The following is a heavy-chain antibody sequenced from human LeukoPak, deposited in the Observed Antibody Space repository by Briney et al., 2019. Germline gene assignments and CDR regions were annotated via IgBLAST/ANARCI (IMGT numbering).Heavy chain of an antibody. V-gene: IGHV1-69*13. CDR3: ARWDDFWGGASVWFDP. J-gene: IGHJ5*02. CDR2: IIPIFGTA. Sequence: GASVKVSCKASGGTFSSYAISWVRQAPAQGLEWMGGIIPIFGTANYAQKFQGGVMITAVETTSTAYMELSSLRSEDTAVYYCARWDDFWGGASVWFDPWGQGTLVTVSS. D-gene: IGHD3-3*01. CDR1: GGTFSSYA.